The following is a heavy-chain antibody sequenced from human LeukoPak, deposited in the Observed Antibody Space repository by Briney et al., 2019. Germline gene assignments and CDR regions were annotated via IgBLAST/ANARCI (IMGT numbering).Heavy chain of an antibody. CDR3: AREPTRGYYFDY. J-gene: IGHJ4*02. Sequence: PSQTLSLTCAVSGGSISSGGYSWSCIRQPPGKGLEWIGYIYHSGSTYYNPSLKSRVTISVDRSKNQFSLKLSSVTAADTAVYYCAREPTRGYYFDYWGQGTLVTVSS. D-gene: IGHD5-12*01. V-gene: IGHV4-30-2*01. CDR2: IYHSGST. CDR1: GGSISSGGYS.